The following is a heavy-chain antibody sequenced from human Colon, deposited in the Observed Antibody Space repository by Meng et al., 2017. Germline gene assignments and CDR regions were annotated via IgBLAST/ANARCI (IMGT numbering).Heavy chain of an antibody. Sequence: GVLKISCAASGFTFDDYAMHWVRQAPGKGLEWVSVIYSGGITYYADSVKGRFTISRDNSKNTLYLQMNSPRDEDTAVYYCAKVVPRGELSSLDAFDIWGQGTMVTVSS. D-gene: IGHD3-10*01. V-gene: IGHV3-23*03. CDR3: AKVVPRGELSSLDAFDI. J-gene: IGHJ3*02. CDR2: IYSGGIT. CDR1: GFTFDDYA.